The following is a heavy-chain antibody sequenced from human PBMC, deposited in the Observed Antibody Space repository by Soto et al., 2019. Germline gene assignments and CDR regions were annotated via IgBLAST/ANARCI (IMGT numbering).Heavy chain of an antibody. J-gene: IGHJ4*02. CDR1: GGSFSGYY. CDR2: INHSGST. CDR3: ARLPANDDFWSGYYTAVDY. Sequence: SETLSLTCAVYGGSFSGYYWSWIRQPPGKGLEWIGEINHSGSTNYNPSLKSRVTISVDTSKNQFSLKLSSVTAADTAVYYCARLPANDDFWSGYYTAVDYWGKRTLVTVSS. V-gene: IGHV4-34*01. D-gene: IGHD3-3*01.